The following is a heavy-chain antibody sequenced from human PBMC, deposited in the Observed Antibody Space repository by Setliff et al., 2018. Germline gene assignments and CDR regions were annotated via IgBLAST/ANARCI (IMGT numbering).Heavy chain of an antibody. CDR1: GGTYSSYA. CDR2: IIPISGTT. D-gene: IGHD3-22*01. CDR3: ARDSPASTSGYHNWFDP. Sequence: SVKVSCKASGGTYSSYAFSWVRQAPGQGLEWMGGIIPISGTTNYAQKFQGRVTITADEPTSTAYMELSNLRSEDTAVYYCARDSPASTSGYHNWFDPWGQGTLVTVSS. J-gene: IGHJ5*02. V-gene: IGHV1-69*13.